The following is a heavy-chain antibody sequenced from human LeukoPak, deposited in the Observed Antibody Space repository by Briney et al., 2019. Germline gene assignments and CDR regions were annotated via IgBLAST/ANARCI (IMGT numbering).Heavy chain of an antibody. V-gene: IGHV4-59*01. CDR1: GGSIRNYY. Sequence: SETLSLTCSVSGGSIRNYYWGWIRQPPGKGLEWIGYIYSSGRTSYSPSLKSRVTISVDTSKNQFSLQLSSVIAADTAVYYCARGSSSWLFDYWGQGTLVTVSS. D-gene: IGHD6-13*01. CDR3: ARGSSSWLFDY. J-gene: IGHJ4*02. CDR2: IYSSGRT.